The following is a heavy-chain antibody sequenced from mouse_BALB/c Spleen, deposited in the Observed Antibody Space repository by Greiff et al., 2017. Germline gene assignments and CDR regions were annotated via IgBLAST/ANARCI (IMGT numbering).Heavy chain of an antibody. CDR3: ARWGITTTPYAMDY. V-gene: IGHV1-80*01. Sequence: VQLQESGAELVRPGSSVKISCKASGYAFSSYWMNWVKQRPGLGLEWIGQIYPGDGDTNYNGKFKGKATLTADKSSSTAYMQLSSLTSEDSAVYFCARWGITTTPYAMDYWGQGTSVTVSS. CDR1: GYAFSSYW. CDR2: IYPGDGDT. D-gene: IGHD2-4*01. J-gene: IGHJ4*01.